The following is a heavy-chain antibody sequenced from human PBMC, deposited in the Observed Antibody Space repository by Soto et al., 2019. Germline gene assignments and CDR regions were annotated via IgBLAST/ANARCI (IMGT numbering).Heavy chain of an antibody. Sequence: GGSLRLSCAASGFTFSSYGMHWVRQAPGKGLEWVAVIWYDGSNKYYADSVKGRFTISRDNSKNTLYLQMNSLSAEDTAVYYCARGDYDSSGYRLGEYFQHWGQGTLVTVSS. CDR3: ARGDYDSSGYRLGEYFQH. CDR2: IWYDGSNK. V-gene: IGHV3-33*01. D-gene: IGHD3-22*01. CDR1: GFTFSSYG. J-gene: IGHJ1*01.